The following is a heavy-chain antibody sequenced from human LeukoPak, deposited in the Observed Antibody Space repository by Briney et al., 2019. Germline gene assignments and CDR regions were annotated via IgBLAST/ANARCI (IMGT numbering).Heavy chain of an antibody. D-gene: IGHD6-19*01. CDR1: GGSLSRYY. J-gene: IGHJ6*02. Sequence: PSETLSLTCTVSGGSLSRYYWSSIREPPGEGREWSWYIYYSVTANYNPSLKTRVTISVDTSKNQFSLKLSSVTAADTAVYYCARQGAWQWQSLPDYCYYYGMDVWGQGTTVTVSS. V-gene: IGHV4-59*08. CDR3: ARQGAWQWQSLPDYCYYYGMDV. CDR2: IYYSVTA.